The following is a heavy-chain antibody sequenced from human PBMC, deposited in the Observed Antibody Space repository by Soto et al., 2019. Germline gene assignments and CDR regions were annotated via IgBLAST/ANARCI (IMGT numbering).Heavy chain of an antibody. CDR3: AKKYLPDSSGYYPFDY. J-gene: IGHJ4*02. D-gene: IGHD3-22*01. V-gene: IGHV3-23*01. Sequence: GGSLRLSCAASGFTFSSYAMSWVRQAPGKGLEWVSAISGSGGSTYYADSVKGRFTISRDNSKNTLYLQMNSLRAEDTAVYYCAKKYLPDSSGYYPFDYWGQGTLVTVSS. CDR1: GFTFSSYA. CDR2: ISGSGGST.